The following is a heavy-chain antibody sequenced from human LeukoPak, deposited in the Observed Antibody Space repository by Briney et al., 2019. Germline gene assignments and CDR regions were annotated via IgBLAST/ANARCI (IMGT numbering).Heavy chain of an antibody. CDR2: TYYRSTWYN. J-gene: IGHJ6*02. Sequence: SQTLSLTCAISGDSVSSNSVTWNWIRQSPSRGLEWLVRTYYRSTWYNDYAVSVRGRITVNPDTSKNQFSLHLNSVTPEDTAVYYCARGVEQWRKSRYYYYGMDVWGQGTTVTVSS. D-gene: IGHD6-19*01. CDR3: ARGVEQWRKSRYYYYGMDV. V-gene: IGHV6-1*01. CDR1: GDSVSSNSVT.